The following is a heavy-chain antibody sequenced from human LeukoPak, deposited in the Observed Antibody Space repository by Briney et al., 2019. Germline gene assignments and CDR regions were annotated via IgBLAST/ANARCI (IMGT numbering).Heavy chain of an antibody. Sequence: ASVKVSCKASGYTFTSYDINWVRQATGQGLEWMGWMNPNSGNTGYAQKFQGRVTMTRNTSISTAYMELSSPRSEDTAVYYCAIRYSSSWYVFSNKFDYWDQGTLVTVSS. V-gene: IGHV1-8*01. D-gene: IGHD6-13*01. CDR2: MNPNSGNT. J-gene: IGHJ4*02. CDR1: GYTFTSYD. CDR3: AIRYSSSWYVFSNKFDY.